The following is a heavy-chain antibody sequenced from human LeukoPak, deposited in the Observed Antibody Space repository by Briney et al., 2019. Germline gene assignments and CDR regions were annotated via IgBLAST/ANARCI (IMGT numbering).Heavy chain of an antibody. CDR2: ISSSSSYI. D-gene: IGHD2-21*02. V-gene: IGHV3-21*01. CDR1: GFTFSSYS. J-gene: IGHJ5*02. Sequence: PGGSLRLSCAASGFTFSSYSMNWVRQAPGKGLEWVSSISSSSSYIYYADSVKGRFTISRDNAKNSLYLQMNSLRAEDTAVYYCARDFLPVEVTATPSPSVDPWGQGTLVTVSS. CDR3: ARDFLPVEVTATPSPSVDP.